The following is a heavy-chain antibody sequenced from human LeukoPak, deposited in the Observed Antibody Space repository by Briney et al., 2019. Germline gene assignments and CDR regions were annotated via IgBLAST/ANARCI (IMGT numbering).Heavy chain of an antibody. V-gene: IGHV1-18*04. CDR1: GYTFTSCG. CDR3: ARQWLVQVYFAY. J-gene: IGHJ4*02. D-gene: IGHD6-19*01. Sequence: ASVKLSCNSSGYTFTSCGISWVRRARGQGREGMGRISAYNGNTNYAQKLQSRVTRTTDTSTSTAHMELRSLTADDTAVYYCARQWLVQVYFAYGGEGTLVTAPS. CDR2: ISAYNGNT.